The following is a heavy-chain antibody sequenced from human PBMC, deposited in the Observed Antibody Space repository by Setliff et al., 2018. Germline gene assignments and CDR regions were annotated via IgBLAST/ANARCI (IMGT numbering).Heavy chain of an antibody. CDR3: ARVTGFSYMDV. CDR2: IYTDGST. V-gene: IGHV4-61*02. J-gene: IGHJ6*03. D-gene: IGHD3-3*01. CDR1: GDSISRAMYY. Sequence: SETLSLTCTVSGDSISRAMYYRSWLRQSAGKGLECIGRIYTDGSTKYNPSLNSRVTLLIDTAKNQISLRLSSVTAADTAVYFCARVTGFSYMDVWGKGTTVTVSS.